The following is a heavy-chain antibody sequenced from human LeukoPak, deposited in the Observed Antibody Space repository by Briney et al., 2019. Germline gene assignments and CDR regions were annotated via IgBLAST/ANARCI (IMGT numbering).Heavy chain of an antibody. CDR3: ARENGRYDFWSYYYYYMDV. D-gene: IGHD3-3*01. V-gene: IGHV1-8*01. CDR1: GYTFTSYD. CDR2: VNPNSGNT. J-gene: IGHJ6*03. Sequence: GASVKVSCKASGYTFTSYDINWVRQATGQGLEWMGWVNPNSGNTGYAQKFQGRVTMTRNTSISTAYMELSSLRSEDTAVYYCARENGRYDFWSYYYYYMDVWGKGTTVTVSS.